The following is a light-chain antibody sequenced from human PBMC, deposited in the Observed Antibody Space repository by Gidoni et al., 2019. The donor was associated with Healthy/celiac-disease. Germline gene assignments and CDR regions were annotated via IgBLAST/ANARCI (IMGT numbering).Light chain of an antibody. V-gene: IGKV3-20*01. CDR3: QQYGSSQEYT. J-gene: IGKJ2*01. CDR2: GAS. CDR1: QRVSSSY. Sequence: EIVLPQSPGTLSLSPGERATLSCRASQRVSSSYLAWYQQKPGQAPRLRIYGASSRATGITDRFSGSGSGTDFTLTISRLEPEDFAVYYCQQYGSSQEYTFGQWTKLEIK.